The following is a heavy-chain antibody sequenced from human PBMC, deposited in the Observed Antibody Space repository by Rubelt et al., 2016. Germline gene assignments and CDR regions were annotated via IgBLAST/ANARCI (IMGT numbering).Heavy chain of an antibody. J-gene: IGHJ4*02. CDR1: GGSISSYY. CDR2: IYYSGST. Sequence: QVQLQESGPGLVKPSETLSLTCTVSGGSISSYYWSWIRQPPGKGLEWIGYIYYSGSTNYNPSLKSRVTISVDTSKNQFSLKLSSVTAADTAVYYCARRVWDDSSGYYYSPYYFDYWGQGTLVTVSS. CDR3: ARRVWDDSSGYYYSPYYFDY. D-gene: IGHD3-22*01. V-gene: IGHV4-59*08.